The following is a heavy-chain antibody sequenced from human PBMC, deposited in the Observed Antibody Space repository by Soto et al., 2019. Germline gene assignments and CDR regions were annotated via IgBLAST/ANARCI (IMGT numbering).Heavy chain of an antibody. J-gene: IGHJ3*02. CDR3: ASEGVIATYAFDI. CDR1: GFTFSSYS. D-gene: IGHD3-16*02. CDR2: ISSSSSYI. Sequence: GGALRLSCAASGFTFSSYSMNWVRQAPGKGLEWVSSISSSSSYIYYADSVKGRFTISRDNAKNSLYLQMNSLRAEDTAVYYCASEGVIATYAFDIWGQGTMVTVSS. V-gene: IGHV3-21*01.